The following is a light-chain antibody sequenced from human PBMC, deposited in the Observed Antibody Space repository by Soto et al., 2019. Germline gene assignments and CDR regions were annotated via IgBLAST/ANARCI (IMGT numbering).Light chain of an antibody. CDR2: DAS. Sequence: IKMTKSASSLSASVGARVTIVRQASQDVSNYLNWYQQKLGKAPKLLIYDASNLETGVPSRFSGSGSGTYFSFTISSLKPEDFATYYCQQYSNLITFGQGTRLEIK. CDR3: QQYSNLIT. CDR1: QDVSNY. J-gene: IGKJ5*01. V-gene: IGKV1-33*01.